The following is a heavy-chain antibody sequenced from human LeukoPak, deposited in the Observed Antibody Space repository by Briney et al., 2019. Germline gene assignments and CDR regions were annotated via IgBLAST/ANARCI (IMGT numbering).Heavy chain of an antibody. CDR3: ARRRYDYVWGSYRYDYFDY. Sequence: KPSETLSLTCAVYGGSFSGYYWSWLRQPPGKGLEWLGEINHSGSTNYNPSLKSRVTISVDTSKNQFSLKLSSVTAADTAVYYCARRRYDYVWGSYRYDYFDYWGQGTLVTVSS. J-gene: IGHJ4*02. V-gene: IGHV4-34*01. CDR2: INHSGST. CDR1: GGSFSGYY. D-gene: IGHD3-16*02.